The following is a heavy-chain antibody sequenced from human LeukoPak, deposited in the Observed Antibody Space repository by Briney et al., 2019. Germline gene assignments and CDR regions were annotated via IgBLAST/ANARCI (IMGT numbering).Heavy chain of an antibody. CDR3: AKDRGPYSGYDSFFDF. D-gene: IGHD5-12*01. CDR1: GFIFSGYA. CDR2: ISGSGGST. Sequence: GGSLRLSCAASGFIFSGYAMSWVRQAPGKGLEWVSGISGSGGSTYYSDSVKGRFTISRDNPKNTLFLQMNSLRAEDTAVYYCAKDRGPYSGYDSFFDFWGQGTLVTVSS. V-gene: IGHV3-23*01. J-gene: IGHJ4*02.